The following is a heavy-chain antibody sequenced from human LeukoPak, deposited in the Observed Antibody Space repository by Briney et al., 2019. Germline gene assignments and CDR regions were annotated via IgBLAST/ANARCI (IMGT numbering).Heavy chain of an antibody. CDR2: INPNSGGT. CDR1: GYTFTGYY. D-gene: IGHD4-11*01. CDR3: ARGVMSNNYNDYFDY. Sequence: ASVKVSCKASGYTFTGYYMHWVRQAPGQGLEWMGWINPNSGGTNYAQKFQGRVTMTRDTSISTAYMELSRLRSDDTAVYYCARGVMSNNYNDYFDYWGQGTLVTVSS. J-gene: IGHJ4*02. V-gene: IGHV1-2*02.